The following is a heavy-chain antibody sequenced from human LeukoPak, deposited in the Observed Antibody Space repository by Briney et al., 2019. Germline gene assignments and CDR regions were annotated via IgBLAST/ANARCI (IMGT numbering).Heavy chain of an antibody. J-gene: IGHJ6*02. CDR2: ISYDGSNK. CDR1: GFTFSSYG. CDR3: ARGEEQQLVPGYYYYGMDV. V-gene: IGHV3-30*03. Sequence: PGGSLRLSCAASGFTFSSYGMHWVRQAPGKGLEWVAVISYDGSNKYYADSVKGRFTISRDNSKNTLYLQMNSLRAEDTAVYYCARGEEQQLVPGYYYYGMDVWGQGTTVTVSS. D-gene: IGHD6-13*01.